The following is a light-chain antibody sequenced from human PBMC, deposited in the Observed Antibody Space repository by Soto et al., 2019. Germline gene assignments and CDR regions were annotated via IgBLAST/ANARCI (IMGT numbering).Light chain of an antibody. CDR3: QQYVHTLLT. Sequence: DIVMAQSPDSLAVSLGERATINCKSSQSVFYRSNKKDYLAWYQQKPGQTPKLIIYWASTRGVGVPERFNGSVSGTDFTLTISSLKAEDLSGYYCQQYVHTLLTFGGGTRVEIK. CDR1: QSVFYRSNKKDY. J-gene: IGKJ4*01. CDR2: WAS. V-gene: IGKV4-1*01.